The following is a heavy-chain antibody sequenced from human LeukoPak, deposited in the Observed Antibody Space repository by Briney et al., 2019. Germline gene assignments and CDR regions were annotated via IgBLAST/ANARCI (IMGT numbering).Heavy chain of an antibody. CDR3: ARDLGSSWSTHFDY. V-gene: IGHV1-8*03. CDR2: MNPYSGNT. CDR1: GYTFTSYD. J-gene: IGHJ4*02. Sequence: ASVKVSCKASGYTFTSYDINWVRQATGQGLEWMGWMNPYSGNTGYAQKFQGRVTITRNTSISTAYMELSSLRSDDTAVYYCARDLGSSWSTHFDYWGQGTLVTVSS. D-gene: IGHD6-13*01.